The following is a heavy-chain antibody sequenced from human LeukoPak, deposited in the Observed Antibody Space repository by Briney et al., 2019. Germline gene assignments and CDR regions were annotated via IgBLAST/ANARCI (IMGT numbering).Heavy chain of an antibody. CDR3: ARGSSGSYHFDY. J-gene: IGHJ4*02. Sequence: ASVKVSCKASGGTFSSYAISWVRQAPGQGLEWMGRIIPILGIANYAQKFQGRVTITADKSTSTAYMELSSLRSEDTAVYYCARGSSGSYHFDYWGQGTLVTVSS. V-gene: IGHV1-69*04. CDR1: GGTFSSYA. D-gene: IGHD3-10*01. CDR2: IIPILGIA.